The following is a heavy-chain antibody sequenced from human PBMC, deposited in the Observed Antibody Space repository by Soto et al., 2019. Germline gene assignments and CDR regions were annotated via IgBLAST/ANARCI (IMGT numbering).Heavy chain of an antibody. Sequence: GASVKVSCKASGGTFSSYAISWVRQAPGQGLEWMGGITPIFGTANYAQKFQGRVTITADESTSTAYMELSSLRSEDTAVYYCASGLTVVQKDYYYGMDVWGQGTTVTVSS. CDR2: ITPIFGTA. CDR3: ASGLTVVQKDYYYGMDV. J-gene: IGHJ6*02. CDR1: GGTFSSYA. D-gene: IGHD4-17*01. V-gene: IGHV1-69*13.